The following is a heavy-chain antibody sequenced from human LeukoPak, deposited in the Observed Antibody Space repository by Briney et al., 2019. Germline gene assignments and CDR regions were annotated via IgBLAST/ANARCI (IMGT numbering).Heavy chain of an antibody. J-gene: IGHJ4*02. CDR3: ARDNPRTTGYSSGSTFDF. CDR1: DDSISNNRYF. V-gene: IGHV4-39*07. D-gene: IGHD6-19*01. CDR2: INYSGRT. Sequence: SETLSLTCTISDDSISNNRYFWAWIRQPPGKGLEWIGSINYSGRTYYNPSLKSRLTMSVDTAKRQFSLKLISVTAADTALYYCARDNPRTTGYSSGSTFDFWGQGILVTVSS.